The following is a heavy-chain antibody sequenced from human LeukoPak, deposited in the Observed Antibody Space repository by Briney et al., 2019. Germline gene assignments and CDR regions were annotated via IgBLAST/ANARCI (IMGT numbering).Heavy chain of an antibody. CDR1: GFTFDDYA. J-gene: IGHJ4*02. D-gene: IGHD3-9*01. V-gene: IGHV3-9*01. CDR3: AKAGHYDILTGIGPFDY. Sequence: GGSLRLSCAASGFTFDDYAMHWVRQAPGKGLEWVSGISWNSGSIGYADSVKGRFTISRDIAKNSLYLQMNSLRAEDTALYYCAKAGHYDILTGIGPFDYWGQGTLVTVSS. CDR2: ISWNSGSI.